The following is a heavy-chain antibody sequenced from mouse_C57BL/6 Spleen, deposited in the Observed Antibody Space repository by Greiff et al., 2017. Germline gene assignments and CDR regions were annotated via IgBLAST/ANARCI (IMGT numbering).Heavy chain of an antibody. CDR2: TLYSGIT. J-gene: IGHJ4*01. V-gene: IGHV3-3*01. Sequence: FPGNKLEYIGYTLYSGITYYNPSLESRTYITRDTSKNQFSLKLSSVTTEDTATYYCAGGKLGQGNYAMDYWGQGTSVTVSS. CDR3: AGGKLGQGNYAMDY. D-gene: IGHD4-1*01.